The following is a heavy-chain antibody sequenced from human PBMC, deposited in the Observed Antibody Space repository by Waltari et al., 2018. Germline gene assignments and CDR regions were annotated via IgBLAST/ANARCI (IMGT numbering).Heavy chain of an antibody. CDR1: GFSFSTYT. CDR2: ISSGSGIM. V-gene: IGHV3-48*02. J-gene: IGHJ5*01. Sequence: EVQLVESGGGLVQPGGSLRLSCVASGFSFSTYTMNWVRQAPGKGLEWVSFISSGSGIMYYADSVKGRFTISRDNAKNSLYLQMSSLRDEDTAVYCCASGANSDSWGQGTLVTVSS. D-gene: IGHD2-15*01. CDR3: ASGANSDS.